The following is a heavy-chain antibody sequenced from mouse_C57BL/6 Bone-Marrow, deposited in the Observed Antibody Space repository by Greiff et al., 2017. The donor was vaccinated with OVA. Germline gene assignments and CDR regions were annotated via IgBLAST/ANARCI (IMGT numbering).Heavy chain of an antibody. CDR3: ARGSDGSRYYYAMDY. Sequence: VQLQQPGAELVKPGASVTLSCKASGYTFTSYWMHWVKQRPGQGLEWIGMIHPNSGSTNYNEKFKSKATLTVDKSSSTAYRQLSRLTAEDSAVYYCARGSDGSRYYYAMDYWGQGTSVTVSS. V-gene: IGHV1-64*01. D-gene: IGHD1-1*01. CDR2: IHPNSGST. CDR1: GYTFTSYW. J-gene: IGHJ4*01.